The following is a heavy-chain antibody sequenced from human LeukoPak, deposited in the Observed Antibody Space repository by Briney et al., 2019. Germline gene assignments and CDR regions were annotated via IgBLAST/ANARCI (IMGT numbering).Heavy chain of an antibody. CDR3: ARGLGAPPVF. J-gene: IGHJ4*02. CDR2: INHSGST. V-gene: IGHV4-34*01. CDR1: GGSISSYY. Sequence: PSETLSLTCTVSGGSISSYYWSWIRQPPGKGLEWIGEINHSGSTNYNPSLKSRVTISVDTSKNQFSLKLSSVTAADTAVYYCARGLGAPPVFWGQGTLVTVSS. D-gene: IGHD1-26*01.